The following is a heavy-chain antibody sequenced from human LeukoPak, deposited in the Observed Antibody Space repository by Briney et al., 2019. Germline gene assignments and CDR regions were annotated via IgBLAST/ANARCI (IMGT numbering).Heavy chain of an antibody. D-gene: IGHD1-26*01. V-gene: IGHV4-61*02. J-gene: IGHJ5*02. CDR1: GGSISNGRYY. CDR3: ARHSPGFDP. Sequence: SETLSLTCTVSGGSISNGRYYWSWIRQPAGKGLEWIGRFYISGSTHYNPSLKSRVTISVDTSKNQFSLKLSSVTAADTAVYYCARHSPGFDPWGQGTLVTVSS. CDR2: FYISGST.